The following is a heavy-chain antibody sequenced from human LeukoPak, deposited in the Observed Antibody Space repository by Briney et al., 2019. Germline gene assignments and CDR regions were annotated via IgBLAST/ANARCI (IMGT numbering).Heavy chain of an antibody. Sequence: GGSLRLSCAASGFTFSSYEMNWVRQAPGKGLEWVSSISGSSSYIYYGDSLKGRFTISRDNAKNSLYLQMNSLRADDTAVYYCARDGRGDYCSGGSCLMFDPWGQGTLVTVSS. CDR1: GFTFSSYE. J-gene: IGHJ5*02. CDR2: ISGSSSYI. CDR3: ARDGRGDYCSGGSCLMFDP. D-gene: IGHD2-15*01. V-gene: IGHV3-21*01.